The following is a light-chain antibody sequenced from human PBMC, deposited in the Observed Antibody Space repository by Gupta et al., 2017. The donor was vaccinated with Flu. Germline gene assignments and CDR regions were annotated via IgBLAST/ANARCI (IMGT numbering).Light chain of an antibody. CDR2: EVR. V-gene: IGLV2-23*02. Sequence: QSALTQPASVSGSPGQSISISCSGTSNDVGYYNLVSWYQQHPGKAPKLMIYEVRKRTSGVSNRFFGSKSDNTASLTISGLQEEDEADYYCCTYIGGSAWVFGGGTTLTVL. CDR1: SNDVGYYNL. CDR3: CTYIGGSAWV. J-gene: IGLJ3*02.